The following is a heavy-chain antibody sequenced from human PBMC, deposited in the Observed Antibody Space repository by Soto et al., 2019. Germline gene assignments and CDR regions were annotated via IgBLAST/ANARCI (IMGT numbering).Heavy chain of an antibody. D-gene: IGHD3-16*01. CDR1: GFTFRDLS. CDR2: ISGSINSI. V-gene: IGHV3-23*01. CDR3: AKDSGLPDFGVVMHAFDV. J-gene: IGHJ3*01. Sequence: GGSLRLSCAASGFTFRDLSMSWVRQVPGRGLEWFSNISGSINSIFYADSVRGRFTVSRDNSKNSLYLQMSSLRAEDTALYYCAKDSGLPDFGVVMHAFDVWGQGTMVTVSS.